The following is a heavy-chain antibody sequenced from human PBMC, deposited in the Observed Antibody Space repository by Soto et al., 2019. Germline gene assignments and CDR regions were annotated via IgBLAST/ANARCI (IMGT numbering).Heavy chain of an antibody. D-gene: IGHD5-18*01. Sequence: KPSETLSLTCAVYGGSFSGDYWTWIRQLPGKGLEWIGEIGRSGSTDYKPSLKSRVTISLDTSKNQFSLKLRFVTAADTAVYYCARGLRGYTYGRWFDPWGQGTQVTVSS. CDR1: GGSFSGDY. CDR2: IGRSGST. V-gene: IGHV4-34*01. CDR3: ARGLRGYTYGRWFDP. J-gene: IGHJ5*02.